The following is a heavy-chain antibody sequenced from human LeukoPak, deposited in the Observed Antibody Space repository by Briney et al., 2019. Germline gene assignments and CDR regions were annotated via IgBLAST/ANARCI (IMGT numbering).Heavy chain of an antibody. D-gene: IGHD1-26*01. Sequence: ASVKVSCKASGGTFNSYAISWVRQAPGQGLEWMGRIIPILGTANYAQKFQGRVTITADKSTSTAYMELSSLRSEDTAVYYCARGMSEGSPVGYWGQGTLVTVSS. CDR3: ARGMSEGSPVGY. CDR1: GGTFNSYA. V-gene: IGHV1-69*04. J-gene: IGHJ4*02. CDR2: IIPILGTA.